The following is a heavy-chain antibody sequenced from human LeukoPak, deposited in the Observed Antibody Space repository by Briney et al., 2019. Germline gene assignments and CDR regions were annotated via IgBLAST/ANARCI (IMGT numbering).Heavy chain of an antibody. D-gene: IGHD3-3*01. CDR3: ARDGPNYYDFWSGYPEGGYFDY. CDR2: ISSSSSYI. J-gene: IGHJ4*02. V-gene: IGHV3-21*01. CDR1: GFTFSSYS. Sequence: PGGSLRLSCAASGFTFSSYSMNWVRQAPGKGLEWVSSISSSSSYIYYADSVKGRFTISRDNAKNSLYLQMNILRAEDTAVYYCARDGPNYYDFWSGYPEGGYFDYWGQGTLVTVSS.